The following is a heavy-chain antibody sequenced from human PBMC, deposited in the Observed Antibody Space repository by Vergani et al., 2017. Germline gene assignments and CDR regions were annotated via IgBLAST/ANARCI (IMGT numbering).Heavy chain of an antibody. CDR3: ARGINYDFWSGYYFDY. CDR1: GYTFTGYY. CDR2: INPNSGGT. Sequence: QVQLVQSGADVKKPGASVKVSCKASGYTFTGYYMHWVRQAPGQGLEWMGWINPNSGGTNYAQKFQGRVTMTRDTSISTAYMELSRLRSDDTAVYYCARGINYDFWSGYYFDYWGQGTLVTVSS. J-gene: IGHJ4*02. V-gene: IGHV1-2*02. D-gene: IGHD3-3*01.